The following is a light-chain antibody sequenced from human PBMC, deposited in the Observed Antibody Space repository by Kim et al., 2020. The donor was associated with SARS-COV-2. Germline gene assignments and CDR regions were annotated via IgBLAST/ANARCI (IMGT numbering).Light chain of an antibody. J-gene: IGLJ2*01. CDR3: QSADSSDTVI. CDR2: KDT. Sequence: VSPGQPAKIPCSGDSLSKKYSYWYQQKPGQAPIILIYKDTERPSGIPERFSGSRSGTTVTLSISGVQAEDEGDYYCQSADSSDTVIFGGGTQLTVL. V-gene: IGLV3-25*03. CDR1: SLSKKY.